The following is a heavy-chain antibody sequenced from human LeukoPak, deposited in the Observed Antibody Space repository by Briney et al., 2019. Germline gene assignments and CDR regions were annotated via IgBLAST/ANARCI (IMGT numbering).Heavy chain of an antibody. CDR1: GFTFSSYS. V-gene: IGHV3-21*01. Sequence: GGSLRLSCAASGFTFSSYSMNWVRQAPGKGLEWVSSISSSSYIYYADSVKGRFTISRDNAKNSLYLQMNSLRAEDTAVYYCARASEERITMVRGATLDYWGQGTLVTVSS. J-gene: IGHJ4*02. CDR2: ISSSSYI. D-gene: IGHD3-10*01. CDR3: ARASEERITMVRGATLDY.